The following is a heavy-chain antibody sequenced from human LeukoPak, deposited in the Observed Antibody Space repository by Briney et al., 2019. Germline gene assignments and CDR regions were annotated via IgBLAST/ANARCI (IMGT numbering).Heavy chain of an antibody. CDR2: IYSGGST. J-gene: IGHJ4*02. V-gene: IGHV3-66*01. D-gene: IGHD5-18*01. CDR1: GFTLSSNY. CDR3: ASVVVDTAIFDY. Sequence: PGGSLRLSCAAPGFTLSSNYMSWVRQAPGKGLEWVSVIYSGGSTYYADSVKGRFTISRDNSKNTLYLQLNSLIAEETAVYYCASVVVDTAIFDYWGQGTLVTVSS.